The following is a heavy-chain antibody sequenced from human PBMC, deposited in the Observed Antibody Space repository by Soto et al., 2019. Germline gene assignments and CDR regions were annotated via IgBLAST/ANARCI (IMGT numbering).Heavy chain of an antibody. Sequence: PSETLSLTCAISGDNVSSNNNAWTWIRQSPSRGLEWLGRTYYRSKWFNDYAVSVKGRITINTDTSKNQFSLQLISVTPEDTAVYYCTRDRARFAMDVWGQGTTVT. CDR3: TRDRARFAMDV. D-gene: IGHD3-10*01. CDR1: GDNVSSNNNA. J-gene: IGHJ6*02. CDR2: TYYRSKWFN. V-gene: IGHV6-1*01.